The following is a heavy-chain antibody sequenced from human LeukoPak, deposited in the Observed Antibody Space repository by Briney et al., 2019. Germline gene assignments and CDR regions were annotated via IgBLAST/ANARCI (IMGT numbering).Heavy chain of an antibody. CDR3: AKTLWGLTLISSDH. D-gene: IGHD2-21*02. J-gene: IGHJ4*02. CDR1: GFTFSSHS. V-gene: IGHV3-21*04. CDR2: ISSSSSYI. Sequence: PGGSLRLSCAASGFTFSSHSMNWVRQAPGKGLEWVASISSSSSYIYYADSVTGRFTISRDNAKNTLYLHMNSLRAEDTAVYYCAKTLWGLTLISSDHWGQGTLVTVSS.